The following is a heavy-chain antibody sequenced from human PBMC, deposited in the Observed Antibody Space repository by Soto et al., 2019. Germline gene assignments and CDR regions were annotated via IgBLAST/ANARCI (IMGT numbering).Heavy chain of an antibody. J-gene: IGHJ5*02. D-gene: IGHD3-22*01. V-gene: IGHV4-61*05. CDR1: GGSISGSYYY. Sequence: SETLSLTCAVSGGSISGSYYYWGWLRQSPGKGPEWIGYIYYSGSTNYNPSLKSRVTISVDTSKSQFSLKLSSVTAADTAVYYCARVKADIPYYDSSGYPLIWFDPWGHGTLVTVSS. CDR3: ARVKADIPYYDSSGYPLIWFDP. CDR2: IYYSGST.